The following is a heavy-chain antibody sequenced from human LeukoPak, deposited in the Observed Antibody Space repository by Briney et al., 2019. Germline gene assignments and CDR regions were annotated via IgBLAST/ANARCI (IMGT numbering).Heavy chain of an antibody. V-gene: IGHV1-69*13. CDR3: ARADYDILTGYYI. Sequence: ASVTVSCKASGGTFSSYAISWVRQAPGQGLEWMGGIIPIFGTANYAQKFQGRVTITADESTSTAYMELSSLRSEDTAVYYCARADYDILTGYYIWGQGTLVTVSS. CDR2: IIPIFGTA. CDR1: GGTFSSYA. D-gene: IGHD3-9*01. J-gene: IGHJ4*02.